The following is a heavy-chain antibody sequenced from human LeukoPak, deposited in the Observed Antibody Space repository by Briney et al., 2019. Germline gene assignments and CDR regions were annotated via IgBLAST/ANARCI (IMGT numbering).Heavy chain of an antibody. CDR3: ARDGSPTYYYDSSGYYPFSFDY. CDR2: IYTSGST. J-gene: IGHJ4*02. V-gene: IGHV4-4*07. Sequence: SETLSLTCTVSGGSISSYYWSWIRQPAGKGLEWIGRIYTSGSTNYNPSLKSRVTMSVDTSKNQFSLKLSSVTAADTAVYYCARDGSPTYYYDSSGYYPFSFDYWGQGTLVTVSS. CDR1: GGSISSYY. D-gene: IGHD3-22*01.